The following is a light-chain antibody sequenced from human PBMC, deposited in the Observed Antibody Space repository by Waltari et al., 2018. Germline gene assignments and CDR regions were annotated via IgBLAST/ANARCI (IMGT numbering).Light chain of an antibody. J-gene: IGLJ2*01. CDR1: SSNIGSNT. Sequence: QSVLTQPPSASGTPGQRVTISCSVSSSNIGSNTVNWYQQLPGTAPKLLIYSNNQRPSGVPDRFSGSKSGTSASLAISGLQSEDEADYFCAAWDDSLNAYVIFGGGTKLTVL. CDR3: AAWDDSLNAYVI. CDR2: SNN. V-gene: IGLV1-44*01.